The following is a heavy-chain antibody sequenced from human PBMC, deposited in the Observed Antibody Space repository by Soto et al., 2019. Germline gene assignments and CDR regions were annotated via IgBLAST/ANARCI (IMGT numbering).Heavy chain of an antibody. Sequence: GGSLRLSCAASGLSFENYGMHWVRQAPGRGLEWVAIIWYDGSLQYYAAAVKGRFTISRDNSKNTLYLEMNSLRAEDTAVYYCANLWGDGYNLGQDYNGMDVWGQGTTVTVS. J-gene: IGHJ6*02. CDR2: IWYDGSLQ. V-gene: IGHV3-33*06. D-gene: IGHD5-12*01. CDR1: GLSFENYG. CDR3: ANLWGDGYNLGQDYNGMDV.